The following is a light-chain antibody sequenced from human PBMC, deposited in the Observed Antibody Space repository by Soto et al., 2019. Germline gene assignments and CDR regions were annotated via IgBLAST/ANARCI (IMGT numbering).Light chain of an antibody. CDR3: QQYHNWPYT. CDR1: QIISNY. V-gene: IGKV3-15*01. CDR2: GAT. Sequence: EILMTQSPVTLSVSPGDRATLSCRATQIISNYLAWYQQKPGQAPRLLIYGATTRATGIPARFSGSGSGTEFTLTISSLQSEDFAVYYCQQYHNWPYTFGQGTKLEIK. J-gene: IGKJ2*01.